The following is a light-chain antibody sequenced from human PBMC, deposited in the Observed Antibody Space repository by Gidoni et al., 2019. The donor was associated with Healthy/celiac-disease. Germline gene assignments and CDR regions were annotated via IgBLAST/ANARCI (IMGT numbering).Light chain of an antibody. CDR3: LQDYNYPRT. CDR2: AAS. Sequence: QMTQAPSSLSASVGDSVTITCRASQGIRNDLGWYQQKPGNAPKLLIYAASSFQSGVPSRFSGSGSGTDFTLTISSLQPEDFAIYYCLQDYNYPRTFGEGTKVEIK. CDR1: QGIRND. J-gene: IGKJ4*01. V-gene: IGKV1-6*01.